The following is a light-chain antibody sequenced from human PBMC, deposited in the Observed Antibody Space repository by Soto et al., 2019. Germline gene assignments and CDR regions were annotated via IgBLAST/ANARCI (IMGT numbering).Light chain of an antibody. CDR1: HGIGDT. J-gene: IGKJ1*01. Sequence: EIVMRQSPATLSVSPREGATLSCRASHGIGDTLAWYQHKRGQTPRLLIYDTSTRATGISARFSGSGSRTDFTPTISSLQSEDFALYYCQQYNNWPPRTFGQGTKVDI. CDR3: QQYNNWPPRT. CDR2: DTS. V-gene: IGKV3-15*01.